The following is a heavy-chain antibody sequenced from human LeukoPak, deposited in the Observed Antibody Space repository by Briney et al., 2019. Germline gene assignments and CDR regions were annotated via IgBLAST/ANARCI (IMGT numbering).Heavy chain of an antibody. CDR3: ARFRAATTRFDY. CDR2: VSFDGNTT. CDR1: GFTFRNYA. V-gene: IGHV3-30*09. J-gene: IGHJ4*02. Sequence: GRSLRLSCAASGFTFRNYAMYWVRQAPGRGLEWAAVVSFDGNTTFYSDSVKGRFAISRDNSENTLYLEMNSLRPEDTAVYYCARFRAATTRFDYWGQGTLVTVSS. D-gene: IGHD1/OR15-1a*01.